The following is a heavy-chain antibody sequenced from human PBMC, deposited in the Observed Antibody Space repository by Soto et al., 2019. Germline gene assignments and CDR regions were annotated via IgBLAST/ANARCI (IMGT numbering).Heavy chain of an antibody. J-gene: IGHJ4*02. CDR2: IYYSGRT. Sequence: LSLTCTVSGGSIRDYFWTWIRQPPGKGLEWIGYIYYSGRTNYNPPLKSRVSISVDTSKNHFSLQLRSVTAADTAVYYCARVGGDDFGDSGGFDYWGQGTLVTVSS. D-gene: IGHD4-17*01. CDR1: GGSIRDYF. CDR3: ARVGGDDFGDSGGFDY. V-gene: IGHV4-59*01.